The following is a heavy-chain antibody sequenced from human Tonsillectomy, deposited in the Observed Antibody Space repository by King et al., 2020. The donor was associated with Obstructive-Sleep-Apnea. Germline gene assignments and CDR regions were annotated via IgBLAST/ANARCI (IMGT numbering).Heavy chain of an antibody. J-gene: IGHJ5*02. CDR2: INHSGST. Sequence: VQLPQWGAGLLKPSETLSLTCAVYGGSFSGYYWSWIRQPPGKGLEWIGEINHSGSTNYNPSLKSRVTISVDTSKNQFSLKLSSVTAADTAVYYCARAKGNCSSTSCYPREFDPWGQGTLVTVSS. CDR1: GGSFSGYY. CDR3: ARAKGNCSSTSCYPREFDP. V-gene: IGHV4-34*01. D-gene: IGHD2-2*01.